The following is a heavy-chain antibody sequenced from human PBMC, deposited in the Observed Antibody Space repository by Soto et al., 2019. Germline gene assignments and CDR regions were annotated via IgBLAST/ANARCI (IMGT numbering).Heavy chain of an antibody. Sequence: ASVKVSCRVSGYTLTELSMHWVRQAPVKGLEWMGGFDPEDGETIYAQKFQGRVTMTEDTSTDTAYMELSSLRSEDTAVYCCATPKTYSSSWYGYDYWGQGTLVTVSS. V-gene: IGHV1-24*01. CDR2: FDPEDGET. D-gene: IGHD6-13*01. CDR1: GYTLTELS. J-gene: IGHJ4*02. CDR3: ATPKTYSSSWYGYDY.